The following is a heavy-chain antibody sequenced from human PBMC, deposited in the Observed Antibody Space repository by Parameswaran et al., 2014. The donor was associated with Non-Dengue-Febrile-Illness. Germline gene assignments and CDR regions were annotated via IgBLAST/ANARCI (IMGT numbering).Heavy chain of an antibody. D-gene: IGHD3-22*01. J-gene: IGHJ4*02. V-gene: IGHV7-4-1*02. Sequence: WVRQAPGQGLEWMGWINTNTGNPTYAQGFTGRFVSSLDTSASTAYLQISSLKAEDTAVYYCARASGPRWYYSDNTGYWITFDYWGQGTLVTVSS. CDR2: INTNTGNP. CDR3: ARASGPRWYYSDNTGYWITFDY.